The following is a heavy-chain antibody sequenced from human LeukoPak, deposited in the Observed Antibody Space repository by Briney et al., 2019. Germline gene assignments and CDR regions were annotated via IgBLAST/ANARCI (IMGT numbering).Heavy chain of an antibody. CDR3: ARVGATTNWYFDL. CDR1: GFTFSSYW. J-gene: IGHJ2*01. CDR2: IKQDGSEK. V-gene: IGHV3-7*01. D-gene: IGHD1-26*01. Sequence: GGSLRLSCAASGFTFSSYWMSWVCQAPGKGLEWVANIKQDGSEKYYVDSVKGRFTISRDNAKNSLYLQMNSLRAEDTAVYYCARVGATTNWYFDLWGRGTLVTVSS.